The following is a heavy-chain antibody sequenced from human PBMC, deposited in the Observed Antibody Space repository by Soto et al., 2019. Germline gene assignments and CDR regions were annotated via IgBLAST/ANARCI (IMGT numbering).Heavy chain of an antibody. CDR2: MNPNSGNT. J-gene: IGHJ5*02. CDR1: GYTFTRYD. D-gene: IGHD6-13*01. Sequence: ASVKVSCKASGYTFTRYDINWVRPATGQGLEWMGWMNPNSGNTGYAQKFQGRVTMTRNTSISTAYMELSSLRSEDTAVYYCARYTSSSWYLSWFDPWGQGTLVTVSS. V-gene: IGHV1-8*01. CDR3: ARYTSSSWYLSWFDP.